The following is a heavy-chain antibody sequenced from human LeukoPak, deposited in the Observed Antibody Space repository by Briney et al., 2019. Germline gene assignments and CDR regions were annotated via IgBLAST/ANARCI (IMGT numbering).Heavy chain of an antibody. CDR3: ARDIRHDYGDSLPPYWFDP. D-gene: IGHD4-17*01. CDR2: ISAYNGNT. CDR1: GYTFTSYG. J-gene: IGHJ5*02. V-gene: IGHV1-18*01. Sequence: ASVKVSCAASGYTFTSYGISWVRQAPGQGLEWMGWISAYNGNTNYAQKLQGRVTMTTDTSTSTAYMELRSLRSDDTAVYYCARDIRHDYGDSLPPYWFDPWGQGTLVTVSS.